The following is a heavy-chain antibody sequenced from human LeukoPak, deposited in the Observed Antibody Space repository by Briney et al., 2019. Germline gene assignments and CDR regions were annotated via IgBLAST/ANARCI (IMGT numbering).Heavy chain of an antibody. V-gene: IGHV1-69*04. D-gene: IGHD3-22*01. CDR3: ARVNYYDSSGYYYGAFDI. CDR2: IIPILGIA. CDR1: GGTFNSYA. J-gene: IGHJ3*02. Sequence: SVKVSCKASGGTFNSYAINWVRQAPGQGLEWMGRIIPILGIANYAQKFQGRVTITADKSTSTAYMELSSLRSEDTAVYYCARVNYYDSSGYYYGAFDIWGQGTMVTVSS.